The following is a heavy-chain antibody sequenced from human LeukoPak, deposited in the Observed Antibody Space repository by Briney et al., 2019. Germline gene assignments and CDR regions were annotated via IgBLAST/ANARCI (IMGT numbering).Heavy chain of an antibody. J-gene: IGHJ5*02. CDR1: GFTFSSYA. Sequence: GGSLRLSCAASGFTFSSYAMSWVRQAPGKGLEWVSAISGSGGSTYYADSVKGRFTISRDYSKNTLYVQMNSLRAEDTAVYYCAKARGFCSGGSCYNPFDPWGQGTLVTVSS. CDR3: AKARGFCSGGSCYNPFDP. V-gene: IGHV3-23*01. CDR2: ISGSGGST. D-gene: IGHD2-15*01.